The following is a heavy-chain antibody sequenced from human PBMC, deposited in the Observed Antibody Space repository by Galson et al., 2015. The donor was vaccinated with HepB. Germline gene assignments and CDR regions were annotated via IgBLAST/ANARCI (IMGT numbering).Heavy chain of an antibody. J-gene: IGHJ3*02. Sequence: SLRLSCAASGFTFSSYAMSWVRQAPGKGLEWVSAISGSGGSTYYADSVKGRFTISRDNAKNSLYLQMNSLRAEDTAVYYCARGRGGFGELLYPDDAFDIWGQGTMVTVSS. D-gene: IGHD3-10*01. CDR3: ARGRGGFGELLYPDDAFDI. CDR1: GFTFSSYA. V-gene: IGHV3-23*01. CDR2: ISGSGGST.